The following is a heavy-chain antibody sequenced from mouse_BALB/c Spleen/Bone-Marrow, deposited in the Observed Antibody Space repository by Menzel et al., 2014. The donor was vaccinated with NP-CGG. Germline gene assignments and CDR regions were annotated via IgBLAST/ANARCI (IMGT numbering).Heavy chain of an antibody. Sequence: VKLVESGAELMKPGASVKISCKATGYTFSSYWIEWVKQRPGHGLEWIGEILPGSGSTNYNEKFKGKATFTADTSSNTAYMQLSSLTSEYSAVYYCARWVPYWEFAYWGQGTLVTVSA. CDR1: GYTFSSYW. J-gene: IGHJ3*01. CDR2: ILPGSGST. CDR3: ARWVPYWEFAY. V-gene: IGHV1-9*01. D-gene: IGHD4-1*01.